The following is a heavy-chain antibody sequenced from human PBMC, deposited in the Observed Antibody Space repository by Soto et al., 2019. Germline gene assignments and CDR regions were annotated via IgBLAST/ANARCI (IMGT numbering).Heavy chain of an antibody. Sequence: GASVKVSCKVSGYTLTELSMHWVRQATGQGLEWMGWMNPNSGNTGYAQKFQGRVTMTRNTSISTAYMELSSLRSEDTAVYYCARVYYDFWSGYFGADYYYYGMDVWGQGTTVTVSS. CDR2: MNPNSGNT. CDR1: GYTLTELS. CDR3: ARVYYDFWSGYFGADYYYYGMDV. V-gene: IGHV1-8*01. J-gene: IGHJ6*02. D-gene: IGHD3-3*01.